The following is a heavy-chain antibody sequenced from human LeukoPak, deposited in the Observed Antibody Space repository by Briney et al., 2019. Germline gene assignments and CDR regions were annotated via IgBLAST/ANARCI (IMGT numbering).Heavy chain of an antibody. CDR2: ITSSSSTI. D-gene: IGHD3-10*01. CDR3: ARFGGSPWALVY. CDR1: GFTFSSYE. V-gene: IGHV3-48*03. Sequence: GGSLRLSCAASGFTFSSYEMNWVRQAPGKGLEWVSYITSSSSTIYYADSVKGRFTVSRDNAENSLYLQMNSLRDEDTAVYYCARFGGSPWALVYWGQGTLVTVSS. J-gene: IGHJ4*02.